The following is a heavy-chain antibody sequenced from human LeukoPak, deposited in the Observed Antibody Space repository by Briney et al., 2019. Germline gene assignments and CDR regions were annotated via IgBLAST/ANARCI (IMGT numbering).Heavy chain of an antibody. CDR2: IDPNSGGT. CDR1: GYTFTGYY. V-gene: IGHV1-2*06. CDR3: ARDSGYYGDYDY. Sequence: ASVKVSRKASGYTFTGYYMHWVRQAPGQGLEWMGRIDPNSGGTNYAQKFQGRVTMTRDTSISTAYMELSRLRSDDTAVYYCARDSGYYGDYDYWGQGTLVTVSS. J-gene: IGHJ4*02. D-gene: IGHD4-17*01.